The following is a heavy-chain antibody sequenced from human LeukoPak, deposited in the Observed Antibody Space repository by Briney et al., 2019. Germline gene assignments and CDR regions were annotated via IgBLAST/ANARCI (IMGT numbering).Heavy chain of an antibody. D-gene: IGHD4-17*01. CDR3: ASPTETTVDAFDI. CDR1: GYTFTSYG. J-gene: IGHJ3*02. V-gene: IGHV1-18*01. Sequence: ASVKVSCKASGYTFTSYGISWVRQAPGQGLEWMGLISAYNGNTNYAQKLQGRVTMTTDTSTSTAYMELRSLRSDDTAVYYCASPTETTVDAFDIWGQGTMVTVSS. CDR2: ISAYNGNT.